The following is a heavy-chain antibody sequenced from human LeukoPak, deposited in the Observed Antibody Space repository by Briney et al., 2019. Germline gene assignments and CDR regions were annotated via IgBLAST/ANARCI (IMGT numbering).Heavy chain of an antibody. CDR1: GGSISSGGYY. V-gene: IGHV4-30-2*01. Sequence: SETLSLTCTVSGGSISSGGYYWSWIRQPPGKGLEWIGYIYHSGSTYYNPSLKSRVTISVDRSKNQFSLKLSSVTAADTAVYYCARDLAARGPEHAFDIWGQGTMVTVSS. J-gene: IGHJ3*02. D-gene: IGHD6-6*01. CDR2: IYHSGST. CDR3: ARDLAARGPEHAFDI.